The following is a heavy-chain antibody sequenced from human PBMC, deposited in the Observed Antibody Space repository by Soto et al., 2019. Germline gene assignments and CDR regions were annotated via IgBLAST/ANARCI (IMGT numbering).Heavy chain of an antibody. J-gene: IGHJ3*02. CDR1: GYTLTELS. Sequence: ASVKVSCKVSGYTLTELSMHWVRQAPVKGLEWMGCFDPEYGETIYAQKFQGRVTMTEDTSTDTAYMELSSLRSEDTAVYYCATDTGTSIKRIPAPNAFAIRGQRTMVTLSS. V-gene: IGHV1-24*01. CDR2: FDPEYGET. D-gene: IGHD2-2*01. CDR3: ATDTGTSIKRIPAPNAFAI.